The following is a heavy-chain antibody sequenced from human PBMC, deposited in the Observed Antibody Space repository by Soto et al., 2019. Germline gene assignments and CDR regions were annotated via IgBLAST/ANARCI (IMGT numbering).Heavy chain of an antibody. CDR3: ARNPNPTYYDFWSGYYTFRYYYYYMDV. CDR1: GYSFTIYV. D-gene: IGHD3-3*01. V-gene: IGHV1-18*01. Sequence: AASVKGSCKASGYSFTIYVISWVRLATGQGLEWMGWISAYNGNTNYAQKLQGRVTMTTDTSTSTAYMELRSLRSDDTAVYYCARNPNPTYYDFWSGYYTFRYYYYYMDVWGKGTTVTVSS. J-gene: IGHJ6*03. CDR2: ISAYNGNT.